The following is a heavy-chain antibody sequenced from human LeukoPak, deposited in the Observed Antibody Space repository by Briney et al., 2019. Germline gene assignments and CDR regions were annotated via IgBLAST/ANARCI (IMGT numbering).Heavy chain of an antibody. J-gene: IGHJ6*02. D-gene: IGHD5-18*01. V-gene: IGHV3-43*02. CDR2: ISGDSHST. Sequence: GSLRLSCAASGFTFDDYAMHWVRQAPGKGLEWVSLISGDSHSTFYEDSVKGRFTISRDNSKNSLYLQMNSLRNDDTALYYCARDTEGYIYGYYYYGMDVWGQGTTVTVSS. CDR3: ARDTEGYIYGYYYYGMDV. CDR1: GFTFDDYA.